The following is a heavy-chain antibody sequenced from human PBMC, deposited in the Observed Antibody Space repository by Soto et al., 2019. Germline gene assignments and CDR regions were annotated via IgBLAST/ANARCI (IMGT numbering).Heavy chain of an antibody. V-gene: IGHV3-48*01. D-gene: IGHD5-12*01. J-gene: IGHJ4*02. Sequence: EVQLVESGGGLVQPGGSLRLSCAASGFTFSSYSMNWVRQAPGKGLEWVSYISSSSSTIYYADSVKGRFTISRDNAKXXXXXXXXXXXXXXXXXXXCARAYEMDYWGQGTLVTVSS. CDR1: GFTFSSYS. CDR3: ARAYEMDY. CDR2: ISSSSSTI.